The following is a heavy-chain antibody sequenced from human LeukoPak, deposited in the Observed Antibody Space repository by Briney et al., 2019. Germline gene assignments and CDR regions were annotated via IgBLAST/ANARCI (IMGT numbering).Heavy chain of an antibody. CDR2: IIPILGIA. J-gene: IGHJ4*02. CDR3: ARDGCSGGSCYCDY. CDR1: GYTFTTYG. V-gene: IGHV1-69*04. Sequence: GASVKVSCKASGYTFTTYGFTWVRQAPGQGLEWMGRIIPILGIANYAQKFQGRVTITADKSTSTAYMELSSLRSEDTAVYYCARDGCSGGSCYCDYWGQGTLVTVPS. D-gene: IGHD2-15*01.